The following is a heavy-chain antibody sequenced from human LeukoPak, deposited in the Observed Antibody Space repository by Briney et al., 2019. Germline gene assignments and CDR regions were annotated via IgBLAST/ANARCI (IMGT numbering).Heavy chain of an antibody. CDR1: GGTFSSHA. J-gene: IGHJ4*02. V-gene: IGHV1-46*01. D-gene: IGHD4-17*01. CDR3: TREGAYGAHGFDY. Sequence: ASVKVSCKASGGTFSSHAISWVRQAPGQGLEWMGIINPSGGSTSYAQKFQGRVTMTRDTSTSTVYMELSSLRSEDTAVYYCTREGAYGAHGFDYWGQGTLITVSS. CDR2: INPSGGST.